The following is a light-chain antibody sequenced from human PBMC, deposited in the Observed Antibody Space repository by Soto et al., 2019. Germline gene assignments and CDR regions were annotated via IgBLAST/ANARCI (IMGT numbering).Light chain of an antibody. Sequence: DLQMTQSPSTLSASVGDRVTITCRASQSINNRLAWYQQKPGKAPNLLIYEASSLEGGVPSRFSGSGSGTEFTLTISSLQPEDFASFYCQQYTSYPLTFGGGTKVEIK. CDR3: QQYTSYPLT. CDR2: EAS. V-gene: IGKV1-5*03. J-gene: IGKJ4*01. CDR1: QSINNR.